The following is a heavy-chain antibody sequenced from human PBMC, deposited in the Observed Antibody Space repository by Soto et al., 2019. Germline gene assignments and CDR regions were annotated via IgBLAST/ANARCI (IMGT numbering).Heavy chain of an antibody. J-gene: IGHJ6*02. D-gene: IGHD3-16*01. CDR1: GFTFISYG. Sequence: GGSLRLSCAASGFTFISYGMHWVRQAPGKGLEWVAVIWDDGSNKHYADSVKGRFTISRDNSKNTLYLQMNNLRAEDTAVDYFGRGGGKDRLGGFYGMDVWGQGTTVTVSS. V-gene: IGHV3-33*01. CDR3: GRGGGKDRLGGFYGMDV. CDR2: IWDDGSNK.